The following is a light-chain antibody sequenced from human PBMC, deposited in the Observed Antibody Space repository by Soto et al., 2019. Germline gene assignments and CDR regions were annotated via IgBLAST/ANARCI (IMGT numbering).Light chain of an antibody. Sequence: QSVLTQPASVSGSPGQSITTSCTGTSSDVGGYNYVSWYQQHPGKAPKLMIYEVSNRPSGVSNRFSGSKSGNTASLTISGLQAEDEADHYCSSYTSSSTLVVLGTGTKFTVL. CDR2: EVS. V-gene: IGLV2-14*01. CDR3: SSYTSSSTLVV. CDR1: SSDVGGYNY. J-gene: IGLJ1*01.